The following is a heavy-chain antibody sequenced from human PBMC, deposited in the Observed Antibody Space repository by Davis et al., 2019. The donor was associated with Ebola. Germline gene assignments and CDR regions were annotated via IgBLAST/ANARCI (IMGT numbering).Heavy chain of an antibody. J-gene: IGHJ4*02. Sequence: PGGSLRLSCAASGFTFSNYAMSWVRQAPGGGLEWVAGISATGVDKKYADSVRGRFSISSDDSKNTLYLQMDSLRAEDTAVFYCAEGGTNNFLGANWGQGTLVTVSS. CDR3: AEGGTNNFLGAN. CDR2: ISATGVDK. V-gene: IGHV3-23*01. CDR1: GFTFSNYA. D-gene: IGHD1/OR15-1a*01.